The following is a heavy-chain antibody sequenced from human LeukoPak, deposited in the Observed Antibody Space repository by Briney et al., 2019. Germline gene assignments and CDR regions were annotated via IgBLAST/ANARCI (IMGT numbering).Heavy chain of an antibody. CDR3: ARDLSGSYSS. Sequence: GGSLRLSCAASGFTFSDHYMDWARQAPGKGLEWVGRTRNKANSYTTEYAASVKGGFTISRDDSKNSLYLQMNSLKTEDTAVYYCARDLSGSYSSWGQGTLVTVSS. D-gene: IGHD1-26*01. V-gene: IGHV3-72*01. CDR2: TRNKANSYTT. CDR1: GFTFSDHY. J-gene: IGHJ5*02.